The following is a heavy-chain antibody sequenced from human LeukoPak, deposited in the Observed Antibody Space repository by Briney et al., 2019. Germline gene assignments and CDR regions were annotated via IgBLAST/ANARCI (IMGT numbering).Heavy chain of an antibody. CDR2: ISSGSKYI. Sequence: GGSLRLSCAASVFTFSSYSMNWARQAPGKGLEWVSSISSGSKYIYNADSVKGRFTISRDNAKNSLYLQMNSLRAEDTAVYYCARALSYSYGSMDFWGQGTLAIVSS. CDR3: ARALSYSYGSMDF. J-gene: IGHJ4*02. V-gene: IGHV3-21*01. D-gene: IGHD5-18*01. CDR1: VFTFSSYS.